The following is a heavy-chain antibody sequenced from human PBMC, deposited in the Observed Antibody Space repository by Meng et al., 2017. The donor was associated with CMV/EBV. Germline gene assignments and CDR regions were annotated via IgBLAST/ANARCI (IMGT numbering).Heavy chain of an antibody. Sequence: QVQLVKSEEEVKRPGDSVNVSCKASGYTFTSYGISWVRQAPGQGLEWMGWISAYNGNTNYAQKLQGRVTMTTDTSTSTAYMELRSLRSDDTAVYYCARMEVGGGSCYSDYWGQGTLVTVSS. V-gene: IGHV1-18*01. CDR2: ISAYNGNT. CDR1: GYTFTSYG. D-gene: IGHD2-15*01. CDR3: ARMEVGGGSCYSDY. J-gene: IGHJ4*02.